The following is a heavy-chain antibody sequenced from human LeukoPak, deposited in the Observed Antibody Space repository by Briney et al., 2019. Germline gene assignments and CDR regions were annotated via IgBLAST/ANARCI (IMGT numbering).Heavy chain of an antibody. V-gene: IGHV3-11*01. D-gene: IGHD1-1*01. CDR2: ISSSGSTI. CDR3: ASCQTGPDSYYFDY. J-gene: IGHJ4*02. Sequence: GGSLRLSCAASGFTFSDYYMSWIRKAPGKGLEWVSYISSSGSTIYYADSVKGRFTISRDNAKNSLYLQMNSLRAEDTAVYYCASCQTGPDSYYFDYWGQGTLVTVSS. CDR1: GFTFSDYY.